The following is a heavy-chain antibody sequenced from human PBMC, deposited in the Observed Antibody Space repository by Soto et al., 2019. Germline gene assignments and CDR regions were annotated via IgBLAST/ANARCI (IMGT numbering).Heavy chain of an antibody. Sequence: LRLSCAASGFTFSSYAMHWVRQAPGKGLEWVAVISYDGSNKYYADSVKGRFTISRDNSKNTLYLQMNSLRAEDTAVYYCARAIHRGLYAFDIWGQGTMVTVSS. CDR2: ISYDGSNK. CDR1: GFTFSSYA. CDR3: ARAIHRGLYAFDI. V-gene: IGHV3-30-3*01. J-gene: IGHJ3*02.